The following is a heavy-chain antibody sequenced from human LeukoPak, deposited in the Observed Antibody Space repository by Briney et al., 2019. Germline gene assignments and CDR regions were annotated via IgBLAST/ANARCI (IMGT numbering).Heavy chain of an antibody. CDR1: GGTFSSYA. CDR3: VLAARPYYFDY. D-gene: IGHD6-6*01. CDR2: IIPIFGTA. V-gene: IGHV1-69*05. J-gene: IGHJ4*02. Sequence: GASVKVSCKASGGTFSSYAISWVRQAPGQGLEWMGGIIPIFGTANYAQKFQGRVTITTDESTSTAYMELSSLRSEDTAVYYCVLAARPYYFDYWGQGTLVTVSS.